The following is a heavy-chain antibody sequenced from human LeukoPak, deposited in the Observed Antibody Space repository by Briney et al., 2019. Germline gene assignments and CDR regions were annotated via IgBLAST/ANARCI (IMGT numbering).Heavy chain of an antibody. V-gene: IGHV4-34*01. CDR1: GGPFSHYC. J-gene: IGHJ6*02. D-gene: IGHD1-26*01. CDR2: INENGNT. Sequence: SETLSLTCAVSGGPFSHYCWTWIRQPPGKGLEWIGEINENGNTNYDPSLKSRVTISVDTSRNHFSLNLTSVTAADTAVYYCASRIGRYLYYFGMDVWGQGTTVTVPS. CDR3: ASRIGRYLYYFGMDV.